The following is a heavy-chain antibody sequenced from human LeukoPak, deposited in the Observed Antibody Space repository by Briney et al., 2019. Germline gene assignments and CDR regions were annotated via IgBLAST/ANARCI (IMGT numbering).Heavy chain of an antibody. V-gene: IGHV3-30*18. CDR2: ISYDGSNK. D-gene: IGHD5-12*01. Sequence: GGSLRLSCAASGFTFSSYAMSWVRQAPGKGLEWVAVISYDGSNKYYADSVKGRFTISRDNSKNTLYLQMNSLRAEDTAVYYCAKIYRNDAFDIWGQGTMVTVSS. CDR3: AKIYRNDAFDI. CDR1: GFTFSSYA. J-gene: IGHJ3*02.